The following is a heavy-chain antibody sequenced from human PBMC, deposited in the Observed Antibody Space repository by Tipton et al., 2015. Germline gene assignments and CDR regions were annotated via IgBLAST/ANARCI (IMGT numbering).Heavy chain of an antibody. CDR1: GFSVRSND. V-gene: IGHV3-23*01. CDR2: LTSSGLST. Sequence: GSLRLSCAASGFSVRSNDMNWVRQAPGKGLEWVSSLTSSGLSTYYADSVKGRFTISRDNSNSMLYLQMDTLRVDDTALYYCAKGTGNGFPGGAGFDSWGQGTLVIVSS. CDR3: AKGTGNGFPGGAGFDS. J-gene: IGHJ4*02. D-gene: IGHD3/OR15-3a*01.